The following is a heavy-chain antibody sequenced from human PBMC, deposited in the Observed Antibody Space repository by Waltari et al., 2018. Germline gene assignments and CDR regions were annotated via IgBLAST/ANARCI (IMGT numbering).Heavy chain of an antibody. D-gene: IGHD6-6*01. CDR3: ARGLAARPGWYFDL. CDR2: INPSSVGT. Sequence: QVQLVQSGAEVKKPGASVKVSCKASGYTFTGYYMHWVRQAPGQGLEGMGRINPSSVGTNYAQKLQGRVTMTRDTSISTAYMELSRLRSDDTAVYYCARGLAARPGWYFDLWGRGTLVTVSS. V-gene: IGHV1-2*06. CDR1: GYTFTGYY. J-gene: IGHJ2*01.